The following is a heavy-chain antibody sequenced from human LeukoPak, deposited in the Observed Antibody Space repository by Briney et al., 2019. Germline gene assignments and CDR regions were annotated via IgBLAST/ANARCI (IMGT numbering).Heavy chain of an antibody. V-gene: IGHV4-34*01. D-gene: IGHD2-2*01. CDR3: ARDRAPYCSSTSCYQGHDY. CDR2: INHSGST. Sequence: SETLSLTCAVYAGSFSGYYWSWISQPPGKGLGWIGEINHSGSTNYNPSLKSRVTISVDTSKNQFSLKLSSVTAADTAVYYCARDRAPYCSSTSCYQGHDYWGQGTLVTVSS. J-gene: IGHJ4*02. CDR1: AGSFSGYY.